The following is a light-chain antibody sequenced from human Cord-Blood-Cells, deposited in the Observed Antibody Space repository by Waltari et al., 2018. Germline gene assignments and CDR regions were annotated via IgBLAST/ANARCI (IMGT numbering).Light chain of an antibody. CDR1: SRDVGSYNL. CDR3: CSYAGSSTFVV. Sequence: QSALTQPASVSGSPGQSLTISCTGTSRDVGSYNLVSWYQQPPGKAPKLMIYEVSKRPSGVSNRFSGSKSGNTASLTISGLQAEDEADYYCCSYAGSSTFVVFGGGTKLTVL. CDR2: EVS. J-gene: IGLJ2*01. V-gene: IGLV2-23*02.